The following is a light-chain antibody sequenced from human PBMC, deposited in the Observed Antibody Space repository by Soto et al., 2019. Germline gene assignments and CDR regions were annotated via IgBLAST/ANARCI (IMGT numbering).Light chain of an antibody. CDR3: QQYGSSPPT. CDR2: GAS. CDR1: QSVSSNY. J-gene: IGKJ1*01. Sequence: EIVLTQSPGTLSLSPGERGTLSCRASQSVSSNYLAWYRRKPSQAPRLLIYGASSRATGIPDKFSGSGSGTDFTLTITRLEPEDFAVYYCQQYGSSPPTFGPGTRVELK. V-gene: IGKV3-20*01.